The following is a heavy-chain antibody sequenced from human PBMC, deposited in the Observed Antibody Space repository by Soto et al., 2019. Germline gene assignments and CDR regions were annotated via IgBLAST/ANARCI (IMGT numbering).Heavy chain of an antibody. CDR1: GYPFTDYF. D-gene: IGHD2-21*02. CDR2: ISLYHHST. J-gene: IGHJ4*02. CDR3: ARELYSCGGGCPYYMDY. V-gene: IGHV1-46*01. Sequence: ASVKVSCKTSGYPFTDYFIHWVRRAPGQGLEWMGIISLYHHSTSYAQKFQGRLTVTADTSTTTVYMDLSSLTSEDSAVYWCARELYSCGGGCPYYMDYWGQGTLVTVSS.